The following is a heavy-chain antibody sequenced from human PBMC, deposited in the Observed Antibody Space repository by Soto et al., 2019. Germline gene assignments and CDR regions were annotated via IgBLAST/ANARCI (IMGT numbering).Heavy chain of an antibody. CDR1: GFTFSSYE. CDR3: ARVDYYGMDV. Sequence: EVQLVESGGGLVQPGGSLRLACAASGFTFSSYEMNWVRQAPGKGLEWVSYISSSGSSIYYADSVKGRLTISRDNAKKSLYLQMNSLRAEDTAVYYCARVDYYGMDVWGQANTVTVSS. CDR2: ISSSGSSI. V-gene: IGHV3-48*03. J-gene: IGHJ6*02.